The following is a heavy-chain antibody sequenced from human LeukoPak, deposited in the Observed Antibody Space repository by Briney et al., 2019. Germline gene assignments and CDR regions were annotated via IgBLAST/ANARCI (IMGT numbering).Heavy chain of an antibody. D-gene: IGHD2-2*01. CDR1: GGSFSGYY. V-gene: IGHV4-34*01. CDR2: INHSGST. CDR3: ARMGYCSRTSCSTH. J-gene: IGHJ4*02. Sequence: PSETLSLTCAVYGGSFSGYYWSWIRQPPGKGLEWIGEINHSGSTNYNPSLKSRVTISVDTSKNQFSLKLSSVTAADTAVYYCARMGYCSRTSCSTHWGQGTLVTVSS.